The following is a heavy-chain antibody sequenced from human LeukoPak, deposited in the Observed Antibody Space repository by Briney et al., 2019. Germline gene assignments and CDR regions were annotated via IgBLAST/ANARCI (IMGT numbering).Heavy chain of an antibody. J-gene: IGHJ4*02. CDR2: IKSKTDGGTT. V-gene: IGHV3-15*01. Sequence: GGSLRLSCAASGFTFSNAWMSWVRQAPGKGLEWVGRIKSKTDGGTTDYAAPVKGRFTISRDDSKNTLYLQMNSLKTEDTAVYYCTTHGYDGSYLGFDYWGQGTLVTVSS. CDR1: GFTFSNAW. D-gene: IGHD1-26*01. CDR3: TTHGYDGSYLGFDY.